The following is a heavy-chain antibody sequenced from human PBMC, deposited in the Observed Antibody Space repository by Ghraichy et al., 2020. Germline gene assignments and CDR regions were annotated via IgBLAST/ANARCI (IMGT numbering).Heavy chain of an antibody. D-gene: IGHD2-8*01. V-gene: IGHV3-7*01. CDR2: INQDGTVK. CDR1: GFTFSNYW. CDR3: ATMVEID. Sequence: GGSLRLSCAASGFTFSNYWMHWVRQAPGKGLEWVSNINQDGTVKYYVDSVKGRFTISRDNAKNSLYLQMNSLRVEDTAIYYCATMVEIDWGQGTMVTVSS. J-gene: IGHJ3*01.